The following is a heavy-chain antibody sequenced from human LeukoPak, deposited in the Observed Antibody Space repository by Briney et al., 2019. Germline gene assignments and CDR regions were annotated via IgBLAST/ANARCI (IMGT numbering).Heavy chain of an antibody. CDR3: ARDPRNYGSGSYYSDDAFDI. Sequence: GGSLRLSCAASGFTFSSYAMHWVRQAPSKGLEWVAVISYDGSNKYYADSVKGRFTISRDNSKNTLYLQMNSLRAEDTAVYYCARDPRNYGSGSYYSDDAFDIWGQGTMVTVSS. J-gene: IGHJ3*02. V-gene: IGHV3-30-3*01. CDR2: ISYDGSNK. CDR1: GFTFSSYA. D-gene: IGHD3-10*01.